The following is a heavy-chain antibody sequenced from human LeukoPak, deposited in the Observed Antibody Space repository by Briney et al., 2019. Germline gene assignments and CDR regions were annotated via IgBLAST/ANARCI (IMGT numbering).Heavy chain of an antibody. CDR1: GFTFSIYA. Sequence: GGSLRLSCAASGFTFSIYAMSWVRQAPGKGLEWVSAVSGSGSSTYYADSVKGRFTISRDKSKNTLYLQMNSLRAEDTAVYYCAKDLNYCSGGSRYLPSLDAFDIWGQGTMVTVSS. CDR2: VSGSGSST. J-gene: IGHJ3*02. V-gene: IGHV3-23*01. CDR3: AKDLNYCSGGSRYLPSLDAFDI. D-gene: IGHD2-15*01.